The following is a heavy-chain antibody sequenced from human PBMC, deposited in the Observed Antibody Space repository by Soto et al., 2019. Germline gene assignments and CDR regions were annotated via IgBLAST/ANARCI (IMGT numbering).Heavy chain of an antibody. CDR2: IWYDGSNK. Sequence: QVQLVESGGGVVQPGRSLRLSCAASGFTFSSYGMHWVRQAPGKGLEWVAVIWYDGSNKYYADSVKGRFTISRDNSKNTLYLQMNSLRAEDTAVYYCARDGSISTSCYLTYYYGMDVWGQGTTVTVSS. J-gene: IGHJ6*02. D-gene: IGHD2-2*01. V-gene: IGHV3-33*01. CDR1: GFTFSSYG. CDR3: ARDGSISTSCYLTYYYGMDV.